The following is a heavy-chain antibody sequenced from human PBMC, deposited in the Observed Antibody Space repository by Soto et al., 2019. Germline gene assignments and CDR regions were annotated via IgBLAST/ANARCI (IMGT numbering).Heavy chain of an antibody. CDR2: INPKSGGT. CDR1: GYTFTGYY. J-gene: IGHJ5*02. V-gene: IGHV1-2*02. CDR3: AKTYDGSGQPPPWFDP. Sequence: ASVKVSCKASGYTFTGYYIHWVRQAPGQGLEWMGWINPKSGGTNYAQRFQGRVTMTRDTSISTAYMDLSRLTSDDTATYYCAKTYDGSGQPPPWFDPWGQGTPVTVSS. D-gene: IGHD3-22*01.